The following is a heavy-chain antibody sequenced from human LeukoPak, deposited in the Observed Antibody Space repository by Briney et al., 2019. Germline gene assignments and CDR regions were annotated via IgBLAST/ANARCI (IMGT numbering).Heavy chain of an antibody. CDR2: ISSSSSTI. J-gene: IGHJ4*02. CDR1: GFTFSSYS. D-gene: IGHD1-7*01. Sequence: GGSLRLSCAASGFTFSSYSMNWVRQAPGKGLEWVSYISSSSSTIYYADSVKGRFTISRDNAKNSLYLQMNSLRAEDTAVYYCARDGRNYPTAIDYWGQGTLVTVSS. V-gene: IGHV3-48*01. CDR3: ARDGRNYPTAIDY.